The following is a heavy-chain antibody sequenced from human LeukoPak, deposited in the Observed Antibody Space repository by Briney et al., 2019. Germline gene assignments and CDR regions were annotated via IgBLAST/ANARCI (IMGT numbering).Heavy chain of an antibody. D-gene: IGHD2-21*02. J-gene: IGHJ2*01. CDR3: AKFHSPGRVTHFYWYFDL. V-gene: IGHV3-23*01. CDR1: GFTFSSYA. CDR2: ISGSGGST. Sequence: GGSLRLSCAAYGFTFSSYAMSWVRQAPGKGLEWVSTISGSGGSTDYADSVKGRFTLSRDNSRNTLFLQVNSLRADDTAVYYCAKFHSPGRVTHFYWYFDLWGRGTLVAVSS.